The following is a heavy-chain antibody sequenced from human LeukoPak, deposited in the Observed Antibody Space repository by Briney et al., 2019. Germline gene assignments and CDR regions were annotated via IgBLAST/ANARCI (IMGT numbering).Heavy chain of an antibody. CDR3: ARDQIGIAAGNFDY. D-gene: IGHD6-13*01. J-gene: IGHJ4*02. CDR1: GYTFTSYG. CDR2: ISAYNGNT. V-gene: IGHV1-18*04. Sequence: ASVKVSCKASGYTFTSYGISWVRQAPGQGLEWMGWISAYNGNTKYAQKLQGRVTMTTDTSTSTAYMEVRSLRSDDTAVYYCARDQIGIAAGNFDYWGQGTLVTVSS.